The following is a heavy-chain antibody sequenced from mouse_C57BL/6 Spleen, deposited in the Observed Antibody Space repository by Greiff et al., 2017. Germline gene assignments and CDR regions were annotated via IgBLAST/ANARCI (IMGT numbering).Heavy chain of an antibody. CDR2: ISSGGDYI. Sequence: DVHLVESGDGLVKPGGSLKLSCAASGFTFSSYAMSWVRQTPEKRLEWVAYISSGGDYIYYADTVKGRFTISRDNARNTLYLQMSSLKSEDTAMYYCTRTGTGYFDYWGQGTTLTVSS. D-gene: IGHD4-1*01. V-gene: IGHV5-9-1*02. J-gene: IGHJ2*01. CDR1: GFTFSSYA. CDR3: TRTGTGYFDY.